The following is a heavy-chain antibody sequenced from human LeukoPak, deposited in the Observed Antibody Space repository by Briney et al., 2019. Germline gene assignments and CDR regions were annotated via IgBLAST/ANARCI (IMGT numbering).Heavy chain of an antibody. D-gene: IGHD1-26*01. J-gene: IGHJ4*02. CDR3: ARRTRGSWVDY. Sequence: GGSLRLSYAASGFTFSTYGMHWVRQAPGKGLEWVAVISYDGSNKYYADSVKGRFTISRDNSKNTLSLQMNSLRAEDTAVYYCARRTRGSWVDYWGQGTLVTVSS. CDR1: GFTFSTYG. CDR2: ISYDGSNK. V-gene: IGHV3-30*03.